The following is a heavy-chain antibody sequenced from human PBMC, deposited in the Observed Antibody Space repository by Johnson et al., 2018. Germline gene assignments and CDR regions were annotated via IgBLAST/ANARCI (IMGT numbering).Heavy chain of an antibody. J-gene: IGHJ6*02. CDR2: ISGSGNTL. CDR1: GFTFSSYS. Sequence: VQSGGSLSLSCAASGFTFSSYSMNWVRQAPGKGLEWVSYISGSGNTLYYADSVKGRFTISRDNSKNTLYLQMNSLRAEDTAAYYCASVRLQYNYYDGMDVWGQGTTVTVS. CDR3: ASVRLQYNYYDGMDV. V-gene: IGHV3-48*01. D-gene: IGHD4-11*01.